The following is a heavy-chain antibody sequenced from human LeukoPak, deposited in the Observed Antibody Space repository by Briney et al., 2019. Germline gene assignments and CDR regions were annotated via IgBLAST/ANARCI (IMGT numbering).Heavy chain of an antibody. J-gene: IGHJ3*02. V-gene: IGHV3-53*01. D-gene: IGHD4-17*01. Sequence: GGSLRLSCAASGFTVSSNYMSWVRQAPGKGLEWVSVIYSGGTTYYADSVKGRFTISRDNSNNTLYLQMNSLRADDTAVYYCARGPVTKFEIWGQGSILTVSS. CDR3: ARGPVTKFEI. CDR2: IYSGGTT. CDR1: GFTVSSNY.